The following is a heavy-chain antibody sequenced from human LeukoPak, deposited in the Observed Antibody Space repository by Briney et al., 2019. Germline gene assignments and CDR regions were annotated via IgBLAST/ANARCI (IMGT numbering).Heavy chain of an antibody. Sequence: GGSLRLSCAASGFTFTNYAMHWVRQAPGKGLEGVSVIYSGGSTYYADSVKGRFTISRDNSKNTLYLQMNSLRAEDTAVYYCARESRLLGDAFDIWGQGTMVTVSS. CDR1: GFTFTNYA. V-gene: IGHV3-53*01. CDR3: ARESRLLGDAFDI. CDR2: IYSGGST. D-gene: IGHD3-10*01. J-gene: IGHJ3*02.